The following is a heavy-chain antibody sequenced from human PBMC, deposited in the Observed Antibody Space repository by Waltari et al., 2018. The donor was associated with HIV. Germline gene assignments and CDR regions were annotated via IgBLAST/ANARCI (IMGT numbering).Heavy chain of an antibody. CDR1: GGSISSGGYY. CDR2: IYYSGST. D-gene: IGHD4-17*01. J-gene: IGHJ4*02. Sequence: QVQLQESGPGLVKPSQTLSLTCTVSGGSISSGGYYWSWIRQHPGKGLEWIGYIYYSGSTYYSPSLKSRVTISVDTSKNQFSLKLSAVTAADTAVYYCARAHNPLEDGDYVTFDYWGQGTLVTVSS. CDR3: ARAHNPLEDGDYVTFDY. V-gene: IGHV4-31*03.